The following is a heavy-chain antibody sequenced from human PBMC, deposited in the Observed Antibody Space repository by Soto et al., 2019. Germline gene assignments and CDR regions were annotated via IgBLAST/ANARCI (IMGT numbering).Heavy chain of an antibody. CDR3: ARDQQCLVRIEYYHYGMYV. Sequence: GGSLRLSCEASGFTFNSFGMHWVRQAPGKGLEWVAMIWHDGTNRYYLDSVKGRFTISRDNSKDTLYLQMNNLRAEDTAVYYCARDQQCLVRIEYYHYGMYVWGQGTTVPVSS. J-gene: IGHJ6*02. D-gene: IGHD6-19*01. V-gene: IGHV3-33*01. CDR1: GFTFNSFG. CDR2: IWHDGTNR.